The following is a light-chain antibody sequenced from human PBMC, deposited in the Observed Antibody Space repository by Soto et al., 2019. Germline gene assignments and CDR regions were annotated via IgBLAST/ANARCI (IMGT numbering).Light chain of an antibody. CDR2: YKSDSDK. J-gene: IGLJ1*01. CDR1: SDINVGTYR. Sequence: QPVLTQPSSLSASPGASASLTCTLRSDINVGTYRIYWYQQRPGSPPQYLLNYKSDSDKQQGSGVPSRFSGSKDASANAGILLISGLQSEDEADYYCLIWHSYSDVFGTGTKLTVL. V-gene: IGLV5-45*03. CDR3: LIWHSYSDV.